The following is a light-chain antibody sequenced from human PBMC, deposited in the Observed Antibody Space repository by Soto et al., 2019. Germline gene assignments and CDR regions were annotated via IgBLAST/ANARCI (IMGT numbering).Light chain of an antibody. Sequence: QSVLTQPPSASGTPGQRVTISCSGSSSNIGSNTVNWYQQLPGTAPKLLIYINNQRPSGVPDRFSVSKSGTSASLAISGLQSEDEADYYCASWDDSLNGVVFGGGTKLTVL. J-gene: IGLJ2*01. CDR2: INN. CDR3: ASWDDSLNGVV. CDR1: SSNIGSNT. V-gene: IGLV1-44*01.